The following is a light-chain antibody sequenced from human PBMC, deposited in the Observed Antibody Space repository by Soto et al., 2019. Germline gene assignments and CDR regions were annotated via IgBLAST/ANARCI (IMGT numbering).Light chain of an antibody. V-gene: IGKV1-5*01. CDR1: ESISSW. Sequence: DIQITQSPPTLSASVGDRVTITCRASESISSWLAWYQQKPGKAPKLLIFDASILESGVSPRFSGSGSGTEFTLTISSLQPDDFATYYCQQYNGYFYTFGQGTKVDIK. CDR2: DAS. CDR3: QQYNGYFYT. J-gene: IGKJ2*01.